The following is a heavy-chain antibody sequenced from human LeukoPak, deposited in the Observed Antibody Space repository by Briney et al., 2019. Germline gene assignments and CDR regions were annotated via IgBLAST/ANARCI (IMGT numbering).Heavy chain of an antibody. D-gene: IGHD3-3*01. CDR2: INHSGST. CDR1: GGSFSGYY. V-gene: IGHV4-34*01. Sequence: SETLSLTCAVYGGSFSGYYWSWIRQPPGKGLEWIGEINHSGSTNYNPSLKSRVTISVDTSKNQFSLKLSSVAAADTAVYYCARFLPPTRYYYYGMDVWGQGTTVTVSS. J-gene: IGHJ6*02. CDR3: ARFLPPTRYYYYGMDV.